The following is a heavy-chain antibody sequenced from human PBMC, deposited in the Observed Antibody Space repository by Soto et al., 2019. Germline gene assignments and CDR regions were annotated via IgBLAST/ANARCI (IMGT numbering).Heavy chain of an antibody. D-gene: IGHD1-7*01. CDR1: GFTFSSYG. V-gene: IGHV3-30*18. Sequence: GGSLRLSCAASGFTFSSYGMHWVRQAPGKGLEWVAVISYDGSNKYYADSVKGRFTISRDNSKNTLYLQMNSLSAEDTAVYYCAKVGNWNYDAFDIWGQGTMVTVSS. CDR2: ISYDGSNK. J-gene: IGHJ3*02. CDR3: AKVGNWNYDAFDI.